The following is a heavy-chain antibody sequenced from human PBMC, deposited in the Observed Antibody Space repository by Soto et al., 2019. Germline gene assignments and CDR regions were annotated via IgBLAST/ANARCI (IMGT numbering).Heavy chain of an antibody. V-gene: IGHV4-31*03. D-gene: IGHD6-6*01. CDR3: SRAFAARNYYYYGMDV. Sequence: QVQLQESGPGLVKPSQTLSLTCTVSGVSTSRGSSYWSWIRPHPGKGLEWIGYIYYSGTTDYNPSLRGRVTISLDTSKNQFSLRLSSVTAADTAVYYCSRAFAARNYYYYGMDVWGQGTTVTVSS. J-gene: IGHJ6*02. CDR2: IYYSGTT. CDR1: GVSTSRGSSY.